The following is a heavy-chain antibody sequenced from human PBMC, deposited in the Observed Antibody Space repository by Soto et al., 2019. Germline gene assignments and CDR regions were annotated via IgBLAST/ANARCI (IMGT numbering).Heavy chain of an antibody. J-gene: IGHJ3*01. Sequence: PGGSLRLSCAASGFTFGDNAMHWVRQAPGKGLEWVAGISYNSDTIGYADSVKGHFTISRDNAKNSLYLQMNSLRTEDTAFYFCAKGRGGATAAISASYVWGRGTMVTVSS. V-gene: IGHV3-9*01. D-gene: IGHD2-2*01. CDR2: ISYNSDTI. CDR1: GFTFGDNA. CDR3: AKGRGGATAAISASYV.